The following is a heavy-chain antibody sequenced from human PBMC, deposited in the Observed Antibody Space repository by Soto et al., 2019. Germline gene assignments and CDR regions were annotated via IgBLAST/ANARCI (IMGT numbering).Heavy chain of an antibody. J-gene: IGHJ6*03. V-gene: IGHV4-34*01. D-gene: IGHD3-3*01. Sequence: PSETLSLTCAVYGGSFSGYYWSWIRQPPGKGLEWIGEINHSGSTNYNPSLKSRVTISVDTSKNQFSLKLSSVTAADTAVYYCAIGDKGYDFWSGPNYYYYYMDVWGKGTTVTVSS. CDR2: INHSGST. CDR3: AIGDKGYDFWSGPNYYYYYMDV. CDR1: GGSFSGYY.